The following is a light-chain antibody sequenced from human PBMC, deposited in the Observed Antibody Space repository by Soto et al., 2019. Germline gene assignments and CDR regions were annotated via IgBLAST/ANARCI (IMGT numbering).Light chain of an antibody. CDR1: QSVSSN. V-gene: IGKV3-15*01. CDR3: QQYHDWPRT. CDR2: GAS. J-gene: IGKJ1*01. Sequence: EIVMTQSPATLSVSPGERATLSCRASQSVSSNLAWYQQRPGQAPRILIYGASTRATDIPARFSGSGSGTEFTLTISSLQSEDFAVYYCQQYHDWPRTFGRGTKVDIK.